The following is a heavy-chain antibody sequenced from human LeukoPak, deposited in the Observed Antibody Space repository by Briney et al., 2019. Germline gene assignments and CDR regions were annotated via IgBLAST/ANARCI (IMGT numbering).Heavy chain of an antibody. V-gene: IGHV4-38-2*02. CDR2: IYHSGST. J-gene: IGHJ5*02. CDR1: GYSISSGYY. D-gene: IGHD3-3*01. Sequence: SETLSLTCTVSGYSISSGYYWGWIRQPPGKGLEWIGSIYHSGSTYYNPSLKSRVTISVDTSKNQFSLKLSSVTAADTAVYYCARTPGITIFGLDNAANWFDPWGQGTLVTVSS. CDR3: ARTPGITIFGLDNAANWFDP.